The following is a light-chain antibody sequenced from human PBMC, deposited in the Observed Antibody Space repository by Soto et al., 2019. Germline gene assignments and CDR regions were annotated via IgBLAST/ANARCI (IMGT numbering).Light chain of an antibody. V-gene: IGLV1-40*01. CDR1: SSKIGAGYD. J-gene: IGLJ3*02. Sequence: QSVLTQPPSVSGAPGQRVTISCTGSSSKIGAGYDVHWYQQIPGTAPKLLIYGNSNRPSGVPDRFYGSKTGTSASLAITGLQAEDEADYHRQSYDSRLSGWVFGGGTKVTAL. CDR3: QSYDSRLSGWV. CDR2: GNS.